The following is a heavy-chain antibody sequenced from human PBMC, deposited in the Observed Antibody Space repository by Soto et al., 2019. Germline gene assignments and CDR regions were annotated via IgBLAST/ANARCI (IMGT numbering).Heavy chain of an antibody. D-gene: IGHD2-2*01. CDR2: MNPNSGNT. CDR3: ARGRYCSSTSCYDWFDP. CDR1: GYTFTSYD. Sequence: ASVKVSCKASGYTFTSYDINWVRQATGQGLEWMGWMNPNSGNTGYAQKFQGRVTRTRNTSISTAYMELSSLRSEDTAVYYCARGRYCSSTSCYDWFDPWGQGTLVTVSS. V-gene: IGHV1-8*01. J-gene: IGHJ5*02.